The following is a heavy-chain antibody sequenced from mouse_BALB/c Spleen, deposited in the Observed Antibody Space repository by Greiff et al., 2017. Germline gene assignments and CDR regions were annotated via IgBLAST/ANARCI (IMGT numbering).Heavy chain of an antibody. J-gene: IGHJ4*01. CDR3: ARLTRGYAMDY. V-gene: IGHV5-6-5*01. CDR2: ISSGGST. CDR1: GFTFSSYA. Sequence: EVKLVESGGGLVKPGGSLKLSCAASGFTFSSYAMSWVRQTPEKRLEWVASISSGGSTYYPDSVKGRFTISRDNARNILYLQMSSLRSEDTAMYYCARLTRGYAMDYWGQGTSVTVSS.